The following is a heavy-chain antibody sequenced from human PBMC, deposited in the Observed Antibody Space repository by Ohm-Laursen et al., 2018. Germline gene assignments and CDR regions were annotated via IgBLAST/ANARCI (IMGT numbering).Heavy chain of an antibody. J-gene: IGHJ4*02. CDR2: ISPYSGQT. CDR3: ARGDTYGFDY. CDR1: GYTFDSFG. D-gene: IGHD3-10*01. Sequence: GASVKVSCKASGYTFDSFGITWVRQAPGQGLEWMEWISPYSGQTKYALKLQGRVTMTTDTSTSTAYMDVRGLRSDDTAVYYCARGDTYGFDYWGQGTLVTVSS. V-gene: IGHV1-18*01.